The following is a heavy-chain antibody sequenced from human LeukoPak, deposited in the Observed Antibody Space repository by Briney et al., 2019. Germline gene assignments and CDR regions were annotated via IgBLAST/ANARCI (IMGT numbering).Heavy chain of an antibody. CDR2: INPNSGGT. CDR3: ARGVAVAGKGGPLDY. D-gene: IGHD6-19*01. CDR1: GYTFTGYY. J-gene: IGHJ4*02. Sequence: ASVKVSCKASGYTFTGYYMHWVRQAPGQGLEWMGWINPNSGGTNYAQKFQGWVTMTRDTSISTAYMELSRLRSDDTAVYYCARGVAVAGKGGPLDYWGQGTLVTVSS. V-gene: IGHV1-2*04.